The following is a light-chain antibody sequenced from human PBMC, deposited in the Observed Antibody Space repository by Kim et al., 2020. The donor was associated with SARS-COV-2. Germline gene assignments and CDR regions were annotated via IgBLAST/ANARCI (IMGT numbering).Light chain of an antibody. Sequence: PGERATLSCRTSQSVSGSSLAWYQQKPGQTPRLLIYGASTRASGIPDRFSASESGSDFTLTISRLEPEDFAVYYCQQYGRPPITFGQGTRLEIK. CDR3: QQYGRPPIT. CDR2: GAS. J-gene: IGKJ5*01. V-gene: IGKV3-20*01. CDR1: QSVSGSS.